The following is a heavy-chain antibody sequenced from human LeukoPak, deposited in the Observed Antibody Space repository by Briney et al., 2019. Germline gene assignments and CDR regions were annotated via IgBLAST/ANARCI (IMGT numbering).Heavy chain of an antibody. CDR1: GFTLDDYA. D-gene: IGHD3-16*01. CDR3: AKGPYDYVWGSSYFDY. J-gene: IGHJ4*02. V-gene: IGHV3-43*02. CDR2: ISGDGGST. Sequence: GGSLRLSCAASGFTLDDYAMHWVRQAPGKGLEWVSLISGDGGSTYYADSVKGRLTIYRDNSKNSLYLQMNSLRTEDTALYYCAKGPYDYVWGSSYFDYWGQRTLVTVSS.